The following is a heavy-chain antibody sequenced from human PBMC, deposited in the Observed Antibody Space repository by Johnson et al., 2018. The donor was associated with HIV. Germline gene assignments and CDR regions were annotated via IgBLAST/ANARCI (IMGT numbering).Heavy chain of an antibody. D-gene: IGHD3-3*01. CDR1: GFTFDDYG. CDR3: ARDRKYNFWSGYDT. CDR2: INWNGAST. V-gene: IGHV3-20*04. Sequence: EVQLVESGGGVVRPGGSLRLSCVASGFTFDDYGMSWVRQVPGKGLEWVSGINWNGASTGYADSVKGRFTISRDNAEDSLYLQMDSLRAEDTALYYCARDRKYNFWSGYDTWGQGTMVSVSS. J-gene: IGHJ3*01.